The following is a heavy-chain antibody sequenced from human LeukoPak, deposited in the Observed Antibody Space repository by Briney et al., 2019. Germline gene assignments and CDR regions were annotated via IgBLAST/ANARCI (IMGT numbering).Heavy chain of an antibody. CDR2: ISAYNGNT. V-gene: IGHV1-18*01. D-gene: IGHD3-22*01. CDR1: GYTFTSYG. CDR3: ARDQGVVVNEYYFDY. Sequence: GASVKVSCKASGYTFTSYGISWVRQAPGQGLEWMGWISAYNGNTNYAQKPQGRVTMTTDTSTSTAYMELRSLRSDDTAVYYCARDQGVVVNEYYFDYWGLGTLVTVSS. J-gene: IGHJ4*02.